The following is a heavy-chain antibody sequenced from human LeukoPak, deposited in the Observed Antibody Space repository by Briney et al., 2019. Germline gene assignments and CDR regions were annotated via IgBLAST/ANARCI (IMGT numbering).Heavy chain of an antibody. CDR3: ARGRAAGTTTPRRYNWFDP. J-gene: IGHJ5*02. CDR2: INHSGAT. D-gene: IGHD6-13*01. CDR1: GGSFSDYY. Sequence: PSETLSLTCVVYGGSFSDYYWTWVRQPPGKGLEWIGEINHSGATKYNPSLKSRVTISIHTSNNQFSLKLSSVTAADTAVYYCARGRAAGTTTPRRYNWFDPWGQGTLVTVSS. V-gene: IGHV4-34*01.